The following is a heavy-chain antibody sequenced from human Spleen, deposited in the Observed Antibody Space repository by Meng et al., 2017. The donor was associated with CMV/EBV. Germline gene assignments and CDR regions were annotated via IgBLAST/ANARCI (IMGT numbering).Heavy chain of an antibody. J-gene: IGHJ4*02. CDR1: TFSKYR. V-gene: IGHV7-4-1*02. Sequence: TFSKYRINWGRQAPGQGLEWLGWINADTGNPTYAQDFTGRFVFSLDTSVSTAYLQISSLKAEDTAVYYCAKSDQYYYDSRGYYFRLWYWGQGTLVTVSS. D-gene: IGHD3-22*01. CDR2: INADTGNP. CDR3: AKSDQYYYDSRGYYFRLWY.